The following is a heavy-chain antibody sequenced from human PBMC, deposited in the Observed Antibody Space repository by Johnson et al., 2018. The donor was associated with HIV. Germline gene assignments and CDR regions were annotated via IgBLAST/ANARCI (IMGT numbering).Heavy chain of an antibody. Sequence: QVLLVESGGGVVQPGRSLRLSCVVSGFTFSSSAMHWVRQAPGQGLQWVALISYDGSIKYFADSVKGRFTISRDNSKNTLYLQMNRLRAEDTAVYYCARDSARTYYYGSGSPPSAFDIWGQGTMVTVSS. CDR3: ARDSARTYYYGSGSPPSAFDI. CDR1: GFTFSSSA. V-gene: IGHV3-30*14. J-gene: IGHJ3*02. D-gene: IGHD3-10*01. CDR2: ISYDGSIK.